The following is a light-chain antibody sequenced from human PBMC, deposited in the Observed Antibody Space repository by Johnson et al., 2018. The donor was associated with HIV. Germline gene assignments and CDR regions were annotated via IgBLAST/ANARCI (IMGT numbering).Light chain of an antibody. CDR3: GTWDSSLSIFV. CDR1: SSNIGNNY. J-gene: IGLJ1*01. V-gene: IGLV1-51*01. CDR2: DNN. Sequence: QSVLTQPPSVSAAPGQKVTISCSGSSSNIGNNYVSWYQQLPGTAPKLLIYDNNKRPSGIPDRFSGSKAGSSATLGIAGLLTGDEADYYCGTWDSSLSIFVFGTGTKVTVL.